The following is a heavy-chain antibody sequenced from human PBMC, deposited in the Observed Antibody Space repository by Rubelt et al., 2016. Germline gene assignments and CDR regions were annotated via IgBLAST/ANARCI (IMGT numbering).Heavy chain of an antibody. CDR2: IVVGSATT. D-gene: IGHD4-23*01. Sequence: QRLLVQSGPEVKKPGTSVKVSCKTSGFTFSNSAVQWVRQARGPRLEWIGWIVVGSATTNYAQKFQDRVTITRDMSTSTAYMELSSLRFEDTAVYYCAADDLSVGYWGQGTLVTVSS. J-gene: IGHJ4*02. CDR3: AADDLSVGY. CDR1: GFTFSNSA. V-gene: IGHV1-58*01.